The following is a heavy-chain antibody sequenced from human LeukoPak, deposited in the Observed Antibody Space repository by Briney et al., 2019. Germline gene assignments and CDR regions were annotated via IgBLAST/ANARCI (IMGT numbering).Heavy chain of an antibody. J-gene: IGHJ3*02. D-gene: IGHD3-10*01. V-gene: IGHV1-69*13. Sequence: AAVKVSCKASGGTFSSYAISWVRQAPGQGLEWMGGIIPIFGTANYAQKFQGRVTITADESTSTAYMELSRLRSGDTAVYYCARSMVRGVKGDAFDIWGQGTMVTVSS. CDR3: ARSMVRGVKGDAFDI. CDR1: GGTFSSYA. CDR2: IIPIFGTA.